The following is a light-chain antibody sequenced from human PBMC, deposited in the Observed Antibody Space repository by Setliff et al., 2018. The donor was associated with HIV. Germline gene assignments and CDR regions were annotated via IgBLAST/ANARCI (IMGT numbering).Light chain of an antibody. CDR1: SSDIGGYNY. Sequence: QSALTQPRSVSGSPGQSVTFSCTGASSDIGGYNYVSWYQQHPGKAPKLLIYDITKRPSGVPDRFPGFKSGNTASLTISGLQADDEADYYCCSYAGNYVFVFGGGTK. CDR2: DIT. CDR3: CSYAGNYVFV. J-gene: IGLJ1*01. V-gene: IGLV2-11*01.